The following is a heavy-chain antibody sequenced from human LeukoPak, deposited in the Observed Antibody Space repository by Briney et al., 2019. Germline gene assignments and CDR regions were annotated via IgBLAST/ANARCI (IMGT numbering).Heavy chain of an antibody. Sequence: NPSETLSLTCTVSGGSISSTIYHWGWIRQPPGKGLEWIGTIFYSGSAYYNPSLKSRFIISVDTSKNQFSLKLSSVTAADAAAYYCARRNSDWYYFDYWGQGALVTVSS. V-gene: IGHV4-39*07. CDR3: ARRNSDWYYFDY. CDR2: IFYSGSA. J-gene: IGHJ4*02. D-gene: IGHD6-19*01. CDR1: GGSISSTIYH.